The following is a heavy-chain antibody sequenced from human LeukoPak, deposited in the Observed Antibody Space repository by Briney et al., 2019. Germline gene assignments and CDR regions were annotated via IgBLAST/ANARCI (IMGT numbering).Heavy chain of an antibody. J-gene: IGHJ4*02. CDR3: ARGDAVADHLFDY. CDR1: GGTFSSYA. Sequence: ASVKVSCKASGGTFSSYAISWVRQATGQGLEWMGWMNPNSGNTGYAQKFQGRVTMTRNTSISTAYMELSSLRSEDTAVYYCARGDAVADHLFDYWGQGTLVTVSS. V-gene: IGHV1-8*02. D-gene: IGHD6-19*01. CDR2: MNPNSGNT.